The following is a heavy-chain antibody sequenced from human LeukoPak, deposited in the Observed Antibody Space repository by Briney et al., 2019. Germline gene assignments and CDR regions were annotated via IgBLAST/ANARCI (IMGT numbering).Heavy chain of an antibody. V-gene: IGHV3-74*01. CDR2: INMDGRST. D-gene: IGHD4-17*01. J-gene: IGHJ4*02. CDR3: ALPLRDGDFYFDY. Sequence: PGGSLRLSCAASGFTFSNYWMHWVRQAPGKGLVWVSRINMDGRSTNYADSVKGRFTISRDNAKNTVFLQMNSLRAEDTAVYYCALPLRDGDFYFDYWGQGALVTVSS. CDR1: GFTFSNYW.